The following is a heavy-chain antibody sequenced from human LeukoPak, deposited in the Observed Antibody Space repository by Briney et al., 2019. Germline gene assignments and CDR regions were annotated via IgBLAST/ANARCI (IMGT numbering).Heavy chain of an antibody. Sequence: ASVKVSCKASGYTFTSYYMHWGRQAPGQGLEWMGIINPSGGSTSYAQKFQGRVTMTRDTSTSTVYMELSSLRSENTAVYYCARDGGTIFGVVIHPTSYYYGMDVWGQGTTVTVSS. CDR1: GYTFTSYY. J-gene: IGHJ6*02. CDR2: INPSGGST. V-gene: IGHV1-46*01. CDR3: ARDGGTIFGVVIHPTSYYYGMDV. D-gene: IGHD3-3*01.